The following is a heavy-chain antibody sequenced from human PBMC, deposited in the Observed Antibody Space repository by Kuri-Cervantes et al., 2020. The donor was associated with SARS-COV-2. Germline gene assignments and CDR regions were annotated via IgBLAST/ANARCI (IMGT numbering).Heavy chain of an antibody. D-gene: IGHD6-19*01. V-gene: IGHV3-48*03. CDR1: GFTFSSYA. Sequence: GGSMRLSWAASGFTFSSYAMSWVRQAPGKGLEWVSYISSSGSTIYYADSVKGRFTISRDNAKNSLYLQMNSLRAEDTAVYYGARVDPPLIDSSGLTGIDYWGQGTLVTVSS. CDR2: ISSSGSTI. J-gene: IGHJ4*02. CDR3: ARVDPPLIDSSGLTGIDY.